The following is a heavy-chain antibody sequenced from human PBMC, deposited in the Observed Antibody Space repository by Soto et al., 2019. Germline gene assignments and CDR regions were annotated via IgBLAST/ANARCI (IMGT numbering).Heavy chain of an antibody. J-gene: IGHJ4*02. V-gene: IGHV3-66*01. Sequence: EVQLVESGGGLVQPGGSLRLSCAASVTVTSNYMTWVRQAPGKGLEWVSVIYRAGSTYYADSVKGRFTISRDNSRNTLYLEMNGLRAEDTAVYYCARDTVAVAGKDYWGQGTLVTVSS. CDR1: VTVTSNY. CDR3: ARDTVAVAGKDY. D-gene: IGHD6-19*01. CDR2: IYRAGST.